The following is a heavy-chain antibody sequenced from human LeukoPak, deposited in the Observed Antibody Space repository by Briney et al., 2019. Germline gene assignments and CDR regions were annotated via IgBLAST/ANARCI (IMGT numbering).Heavy chain of an antibody. CDR1: GFTFNNYW. CDR3: ATGGRIAAADPFDY. J-gene: IGHJ4*02. CDR2: IKQDGIEK. V-gene: IGHV3-7*01. D-gene: IGHD6-13*01. Sequence: GGSLRLSCAASGFTFNNYWMSWVRQAPGKGLEWVANIKQDGIEKYYVDSVKGRFTISRDNAKNSLYLEMNSLRAEDTAVYYCATGGRIAAADPFDYWGQGTLVTVSS.